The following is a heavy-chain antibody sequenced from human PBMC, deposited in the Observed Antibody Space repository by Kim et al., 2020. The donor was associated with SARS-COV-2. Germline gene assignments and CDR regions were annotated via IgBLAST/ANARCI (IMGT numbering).Heavy chain of an antibody. CDR3: ARDAAGNFDY. V-gene: IGHV4-31*02. Sequence: GCTQYNPSRKSRVTISVDTSKNQFSLKLSSVTAADTAVYYCARDAAGNFDYWGQGTLVTVSS. D-gene: IGHD6-25*01. CDR2: GCT. J-gene: IGHJ4*02.